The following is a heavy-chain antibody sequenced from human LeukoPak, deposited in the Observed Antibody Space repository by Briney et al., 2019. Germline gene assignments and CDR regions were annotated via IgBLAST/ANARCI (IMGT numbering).Heavy chain of an antibody. CDR2: IYYSGST. CDR3: ARDIVATGRINYFDC. D-gene: IGHD5-12*01. CDR1: GGSISSSSYY. V-gene: IGHV4-39*02. Sequence: SETLSLTCTVSGGSISSSSYYWGWIHQPPGKGLEWIGSIYYSGSTYYNPSLKSRVTISVDTSKNQFSLKLSSVTAADTAVYYCARDIVATGRINYFDCWGQGTLVTVSS. J-gene: IGHJ4*02.